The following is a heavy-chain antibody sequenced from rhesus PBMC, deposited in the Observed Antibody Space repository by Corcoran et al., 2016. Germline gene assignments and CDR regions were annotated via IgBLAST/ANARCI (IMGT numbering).Heavy chain of an antibody. CDR2: IDGNWANT. J-gene: IGHJ4*01. CDR1: GGSISGYYY. CDR3: AGEFVY. V-gene: IGHV4-143*01. D-gene: IGHD3-34*01. Sequence: QVQLQESGPGLVKPSETLSLTCTVSGGSISGYYYWSWIRQPPGKGLEWIGGIDGNWANTLHTPSLKSRLTLSKDASQNQFSLQLNSGTAADTAVYCCAGEFVYWGQGVLVTVSS.